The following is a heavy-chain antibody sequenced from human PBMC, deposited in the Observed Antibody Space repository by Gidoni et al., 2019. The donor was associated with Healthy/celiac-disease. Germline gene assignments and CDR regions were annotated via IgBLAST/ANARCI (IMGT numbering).Heavy chain of an antibody. D-gene: IGHD2-15*01. J-gene: IGHJ6*02. CDR2: IKQDGSEK. Sequence: EVQLVESGGGLVQPGGSLRLSCAASGFTFSSYWMSWVRQAPGKGLEWVANIKQDGSEKYYVDSVKGRFTISRDNAKNSLYLQMNSLRAEDTAVYYCARDFRYGGIQGPINYYYYGMDVWGQGTTVTVSS. CDR3: ARDFRYGGIQGPINYYYYGMDV. V-gene: IGHV3-7*03. CDR1: GFTFSSYW.